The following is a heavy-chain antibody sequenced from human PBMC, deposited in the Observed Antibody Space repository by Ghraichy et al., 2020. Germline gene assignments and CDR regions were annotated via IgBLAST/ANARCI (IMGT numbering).Heavy chain of an antibody. J-gene: IGHJ6*02. CDR3: ARDGHDDILTGYYPYYGMDV. CDR1: GGTFSSYA. V-gene: IGHV1-69*13. CDR2: IIPIFGTA. Sequence: SVKVSCKASGGTFSSYAISWVRQAPGQGLEWMGGIIPIFGTANYAQKFQGRVTITADESTSTAYMELSSLRSEDTAVYYCARDGHDDILTGYYPYYGMDVWGQGTTVTVSS. D-gene: IGHD3-9*01.